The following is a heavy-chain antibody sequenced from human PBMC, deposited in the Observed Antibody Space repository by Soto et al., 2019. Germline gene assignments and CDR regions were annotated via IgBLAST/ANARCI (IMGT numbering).Heavy chain of an antibody. J-gene: IGHJ4*02. D-gene: IGHD3-22*01. CDR1: GGTFSSYT. CDR3: ATAGRRSGYITYFDY. V-gene: IGHV1-69*02. Sequence: SVKVSCKASGGTFSSYTISWVRQAPGQGLEWMGRIIPILGIANYAQKFQGRVTMTEDTSTDTAYMELSSLRSEDTAVYYCATAGRRSGYITYFDYWGQGTLVTVSS. CDR2: IIPILGIA.